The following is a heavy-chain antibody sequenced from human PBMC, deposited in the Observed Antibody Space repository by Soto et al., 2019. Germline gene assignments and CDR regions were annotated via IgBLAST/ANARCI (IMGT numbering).Heavy chain of an antibody. J-gene: IGHJ3*02. V-gene: IGHV1-69*01. CDR1: GGTFSSHA. D-gene: IGHD2-8*01. CDR2: IIPIFGTV. Sequence: QVQLVQSGAEVKKPGSSVKVSCKASGGTFSSHAVSWVRQAPGQGFGWMGGIIPIFGTVNYTQKFQDRLTITADESTSIAHMELSSLRSEDTAVYYCAQADIVLMGGAFDIWGQGTMVTVSS. CDR3: AQADIVLMGGAFDI.